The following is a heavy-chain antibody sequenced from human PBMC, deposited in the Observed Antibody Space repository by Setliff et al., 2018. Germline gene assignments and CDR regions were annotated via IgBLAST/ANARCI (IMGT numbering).Heavy chain of an antibody. Sequence: SETLSLTCSVSGGSLTNYYWTWIRQPAGKGLEWIGRIYSSGTTAYNPSLMSRATLSVDTSKNQFSLKLTSVTAADTGVYYCATIAATGRAPDMDVWGPGTTVTVSS. J-gene: IGHJ6*02. CDR3: ATIAATGRAPDMDV. CDR2: IYSSGTT. CDR1: GGSLTNYY. V-gene: IGHV4-4*07. D-gene: IGHD6-13*01.